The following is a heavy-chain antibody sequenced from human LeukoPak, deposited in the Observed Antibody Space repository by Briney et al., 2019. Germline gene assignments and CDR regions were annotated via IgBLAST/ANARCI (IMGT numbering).Heavy chain of an antibody. CDR2: FSYSGNT. J-gene: IGHJ4*02. CDR3: ARPPLL. CDR1: GGSLSSTIYY. D-gene: IGHD2-21*01. V-gene: IGHV4-39*01. Sequence: SCTLSLTCTVSGGSLSSTIYYWAWTRQPPGKGLEWIGSFSYSGNTFYNSSLTSRVSISEDTSKNQFSLKLTSVTAADTAVYYCARPPLLWGQGILVT.